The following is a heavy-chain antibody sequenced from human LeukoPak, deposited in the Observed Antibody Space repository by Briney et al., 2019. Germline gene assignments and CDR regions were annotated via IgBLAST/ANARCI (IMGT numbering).Heavy chain of an antibody. CDR3: AGQQLVLAFDI. V-gene: IGHV3-30-3*01. Sequence: GRSLRLSCAASGFTFSSYAMHWVRQAPGKGLEWVAVISYDGSNKYYADSVKGRFTISRDNSKNTLYLQMNSLRAEDTAVYYCAGQQLVLAFDIWGQGTMVTVSS. D-gene: IGHD6-13*01. CDR2: ISYDGSNK. CDR1: GFTFSSYA. J-gene: IGHJ3*02.